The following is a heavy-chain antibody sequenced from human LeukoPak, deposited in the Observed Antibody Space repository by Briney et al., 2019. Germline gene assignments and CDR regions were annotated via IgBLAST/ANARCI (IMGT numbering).Heavy chain of an antibody. CDR2: IIPIFGTA. Sequence: SVKVSCKASGYTFTSYYMHWVRQAPGQGLEWMGRIIPIFGTANYAQKFQGRVTITTDESTSTAYMELSSLRSEDTAVYYCARDRAPYCSGGSCYPHYWGQGTLVTVSS. CDR3: ARDRAPYCSGGSCYPHY. D-gene: IGHD2-15*01. V-gene: IGHV1-69*05. CDR1: GYTFTSYY. J-gene: IGHJ4*02.